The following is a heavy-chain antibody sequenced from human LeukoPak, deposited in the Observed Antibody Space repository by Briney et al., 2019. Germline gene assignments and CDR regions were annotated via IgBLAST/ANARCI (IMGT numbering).Heavy chain of an antibody. CDR2: XXXXXXXT. CDR3: ARGPPILEWLYRSRYYYYGMDV. J-gene: IGHJ6*02. V-gene: IGHV1-8*01. D-gene: IGHD3-3*01. Sequence: ASVKVSCKASGYTFTSYXXXXVXXXTXXXXXXXXXXXXXXXXTGYAQKFQGRVTMTRNTSISTAYMELSSLRSEDTAVYYCARGPPILEWLYRSRYYYYGMDVWGQGTTVTVSS. CDR1: GYTFTSYX.